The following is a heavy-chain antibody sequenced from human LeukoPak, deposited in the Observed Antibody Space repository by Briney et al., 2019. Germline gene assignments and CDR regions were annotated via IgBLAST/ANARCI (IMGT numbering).Heavy chain of an antibody. V-gene: IGHV1-24*01. J-gene: IGHJ4*02. CDR3: ATDFYRGRQFDY. D-gene: IGHD2/OR15-2a*01. CDR2: FDPEDVET. CDR1: GNTFTDLS. Sequence: GASVKVSCKVSGNTFTDLSMNWVRQAPGKGLEWMEGFDPEDVETIYAQKFQGRVTMTEDTSTATAYMDLSSLRPDDTAVYYCATDFYRGRQFDYWGQGTLVTVSS.